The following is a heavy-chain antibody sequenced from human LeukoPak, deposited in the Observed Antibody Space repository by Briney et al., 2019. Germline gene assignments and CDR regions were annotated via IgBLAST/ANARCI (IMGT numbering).Heavy chain of an antibody. CDR3: ARDDSSGWYYFDY. CDR1: GFSFSSYW. V-gene: IGHV3-7*01. Sequence: GGSLRLSCAASGFSFSSYWMSWVRQAPGKGLEWVANVNQDGSEKNYVDSVKGRFTISRDNAKNSVNLQMNSLRVEDTTVYYCARDDSSGWYYFDYWGQGTLVTVSS. D-gene: IGHD6-19*01. J-gene: IGHJ4*02. CDR2: VNQDGSEK.